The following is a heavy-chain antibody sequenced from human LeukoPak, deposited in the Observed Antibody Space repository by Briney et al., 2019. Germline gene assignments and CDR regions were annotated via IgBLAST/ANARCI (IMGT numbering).Heavy chain of an antibody. CDR3: ARDPPTLGYCSSTSCYGGPGH. V-gene: IGHV3-7*03. D-gene: IGHD2-2*01. J-gene: IGHJ4*02. Sequence: GGSLRLSCAASGFTFSSYWMSWVRQAPGKGLEWVANIKQDGSEKYYVDSVKGRFTISRDNSKNTLYLQMNSLRAEDTAVYYCARDPPTLGYCSSTSCYGGPGHWGQGTLVTVSS. CDR2: IKQDGSEK. CDR1: GFTFSSYW.